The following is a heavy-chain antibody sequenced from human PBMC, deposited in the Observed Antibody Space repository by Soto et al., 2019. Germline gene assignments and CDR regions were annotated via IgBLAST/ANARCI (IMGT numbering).Heavy chain of an antibody. CDR1: GWPFSSYA. CDR2: ISGSGGST. D-gene: IGHD3-10*01. Sequence: PGESLKISGAGSGWPFSSYAMSWVRQAPGKGLEWVSCISGSGGSTDYADSVKGRFTISRDNSKNTLYLQMNSLRAEDTAVYHCAKDLTMVRGVIYYGMDVWGQGTTVTVSS. J-gene: IGHJ6*02. CDR3: AKDLTMVRGVIYYGMDV. V-gene: IGHV3-23*01.